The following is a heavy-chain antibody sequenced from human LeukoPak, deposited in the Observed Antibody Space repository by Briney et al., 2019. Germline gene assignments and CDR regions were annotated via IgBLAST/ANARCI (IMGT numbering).Heavy chain of an antibody. CDR1: GGTFSSYA. Sequence: SVKVSCKASGGTFSSYAISWVRQAPGQGLEWMGGIIPIFGTANYAQKFQGRVTITADESTSTAYMELSSLRSEDTAVYYCATAGVVVVPAASVLLDYWGQGTLVTVSS. V-gene: IGHV1-69*13. CDR3: ATAGVVVVPAASVLLDY. CDR2: IIPIFGTA. J-gene: IGHJ4*02. D-gene: IGHD2-2*01.